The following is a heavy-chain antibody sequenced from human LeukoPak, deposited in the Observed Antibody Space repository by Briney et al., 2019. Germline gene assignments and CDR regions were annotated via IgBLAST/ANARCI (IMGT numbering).Heavy chain of an antibody. D-gene: IGHD6-13*01. CDR3: ARGGHSSSWYRGGVGY. CDR2: VNHSGST. J-gene: IGHJ4*02. CDR1: GGSFSGYY. V-gene: IGHV4-34*01. Sequence: PSETLSLTCAVYGGSFSGYYWSWIRQPPGKGLEWIGEVNHSGSTNYNPSLKSRVTISVDTSKNQFSLKLSSVTAADTAVYYCARGGHSSSWYRGGVGYWGQGTLVTVSS.